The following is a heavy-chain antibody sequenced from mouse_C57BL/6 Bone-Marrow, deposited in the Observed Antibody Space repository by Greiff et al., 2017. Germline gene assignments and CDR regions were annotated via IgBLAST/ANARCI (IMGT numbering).Heavy chain of an antibody. V-gene: IGHV1-72*01. CDR1: GYTFTSYW. CDR2: IDPNSGGT. Sequence: QVQLQQPGAELVKPGASVKLSCKASGYTFTSYWMHWVKQRSGRGLVWIGRIDPNSGGTKYNEKFKSKATLTVDKPTSTAYMQLSSLTSEDSAVYYCEHGSYFYWYFAVWGTGTTVTVSS. J-gene: IGHJ1*03. CDR3: EHGSYFYWYFAV. D-gene: IGHD1-1*02.